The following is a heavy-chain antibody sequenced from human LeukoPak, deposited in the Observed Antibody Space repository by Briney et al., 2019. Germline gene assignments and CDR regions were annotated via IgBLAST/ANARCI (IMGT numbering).Heavy chain of an antibody. Sequence: SETLSLTCTVSGGSISSSSYYWGWIRQPPGKGLEWIGSIYYSGSTYYNPSLKSRVTISVDTSKNQFSLKLSSVTAADTAVYYCASGYSSGFFPHWGQGTLVTVSS. CDR3: ASGYSSGFFPH. CDR2: IYYSGST. CDR1: GGSISSSSYY. J-gene: IGHJ4*02. V-gene: IGHV4-39*01. D-gene: IGHD6-19*01.